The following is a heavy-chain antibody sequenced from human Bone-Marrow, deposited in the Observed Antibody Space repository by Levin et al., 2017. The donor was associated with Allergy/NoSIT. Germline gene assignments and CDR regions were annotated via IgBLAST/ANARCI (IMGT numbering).Heavy chain of an antibody. CDR3: ARDPPMTTVTFYGMDV. J-gene: IGHJ6*02. V-gene: IGHV3-30*04. CDR2: ISYDGSNK. D-gene: IGHD4-17*01. CDR1: GFTFSSYA. Sequence: GESLKISCAASGFTFSSYAMHWVRQAPGKGLEWVAVISYDGSNKYYADSVKGRFTISRDNSKNTLYLQMNSLRAEDTAVYYCARDPPMTTVTFYGMDVWGQGTTVTVSS.